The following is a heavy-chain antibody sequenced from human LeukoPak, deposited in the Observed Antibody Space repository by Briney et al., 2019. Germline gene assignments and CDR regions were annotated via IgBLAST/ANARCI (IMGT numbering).Heavy chain of an antibody. CDR2: ISWNSGSI. CDR1: GFTFDDYA. Sequence: SGGSLRLSCAASGFTFDDYAMHWVRQAPGKGLEWVSGISWNSGSIGYADSVKGLFTISRDNAKNSLYLQMNSLRAEDTALYYCAKDIGYSYGYDYWGQGTLVTVSS. J-gene: IGHJ4*02. D-gene: IGHD5-18*01. V-gene: IGHV3-9*01. CDR3: AKDIGYSYGYDY.